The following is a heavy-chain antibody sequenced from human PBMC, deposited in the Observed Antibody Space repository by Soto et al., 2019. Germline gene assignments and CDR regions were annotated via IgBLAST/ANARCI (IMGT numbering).Heavy chain of an antibody. CDR2: INHSGST. V-gene: IGHV4-34*01. Sequence: SETLSLTCAVYGGSFSGYYWSWIRQPPGKGLEWIGEINHSGSTNYNPSLKSRVTISVDMSKNQFSLKLSSVTAADTAVYYCARVPYGYYGSGSSPGYYYGMDVWGQGTTVTVSS. J-gene: IGHJ6*02. CDR1: GGSFSGYY. D-gene: IGHD3-10*01. CDR3: ARVPYGYYGSGSSPGYYYGMDV.